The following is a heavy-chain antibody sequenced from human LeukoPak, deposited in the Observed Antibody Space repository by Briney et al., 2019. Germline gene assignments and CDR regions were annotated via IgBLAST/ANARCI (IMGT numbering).Heavy chain of an antibody. CDR1: GFTFSRHA. CDR2: ISGSGGFT. CDR3: ATAYYYDSRGYDPLDY. V-gene: IGHV3-23*01. J-gene: IGHJ4*02. D-gene: IGHD3-22*01. Sequence: PGGFLRLSCAASGFTFSRHAMSWVRQAPGKGLEWVSGISGSGGFTYYADSVKGRFTISRDNSKNTLYLQMNSLRAEDTAVYYYATAYYYDSRGYDPLDYWGQGTLVTVSS.